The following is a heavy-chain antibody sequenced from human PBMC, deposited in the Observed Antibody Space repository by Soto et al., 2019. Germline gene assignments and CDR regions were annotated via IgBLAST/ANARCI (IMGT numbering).Heavy chain of an antibody. CDR2: IYYSGST. CDR3: ARRRYCSGGSCYRAPYYGMHV. D-gene: IGHD2-15*01. V-gene: IGHV4-31*03. J-gene: IGHJ6*02. Sequence: SETLSLTCTVSGGSISRGGYYWSWIRQHPGKGLEWIGYIYYSGSTYYNPSLKSRVTISVDTSKNQFSLKLSSVTAADTAVYYCARRRYCSGGSCYRAPYYGMHVWGQGTTVTVS. CDR1: GGSISRGGYY.